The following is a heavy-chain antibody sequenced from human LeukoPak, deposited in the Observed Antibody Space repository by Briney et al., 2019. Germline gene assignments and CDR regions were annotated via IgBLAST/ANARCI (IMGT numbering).Heavy chain of an antibody. CDR3: ASENPQHYFDY. D-gene: IGHD2-2*01. CDR2: INPSGSKT. Sequence: ASVKVSCKASGYTFTTYYMHWVRQAPGQGLEWMGIINPSGSKTYYAQKFQGRVTITADKSTSTAYMELSSLRSEDTAVYYCASENPQHYFDYWGQGTLVTVSS. J-gene: IGHJ4*02. V-gene: IGHV1-46*01. CDR1: GYTFTTYY.